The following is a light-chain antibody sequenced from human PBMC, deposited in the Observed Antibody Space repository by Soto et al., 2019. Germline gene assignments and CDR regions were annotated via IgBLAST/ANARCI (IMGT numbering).Light chain of an antibody. CDR1: QNIANNY. Sequence: EVALTQSPGTLSLSPGARATLSCRASQNIANNYLTWYQQKPGQAPRVLIYDASTRATGIPDRFSGSGSGTDFTLTISRLEPEDSAVYYCQQYNNWPPLTFGGGTKVEIK. V-gene: IGKV3-20*01. J-gene: IGKJ4*01. CDR3: QQYNNWPPLT. CDR2: DAS.